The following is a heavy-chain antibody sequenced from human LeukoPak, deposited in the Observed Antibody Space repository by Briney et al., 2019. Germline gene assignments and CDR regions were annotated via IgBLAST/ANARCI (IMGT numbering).Heavy chain of an antibody. CDR3: ARTYYGSGSLYYYYYYMDV. CDR1: GGSIRSYY. CDR2: VHYSRST. V-gene: IGHV4-59*01. Sequence: SETLSLTCTVSGGSIRSYYWSWIRQPPGKGLEWIGHVHYSRSTNYNPSLKSRVTISVDTSKNQFSLKLSSVTAADAAVYYCARTYYGSGSLYYYYYYMDVWGKGTTVTVSS. D-gene: IGHD3-10*01. J-gene: IGHJ6*03.